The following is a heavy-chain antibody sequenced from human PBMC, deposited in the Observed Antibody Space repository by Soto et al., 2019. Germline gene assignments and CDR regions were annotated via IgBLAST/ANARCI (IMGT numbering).Heavy chain of an antibody. D-gene: IGHD6-13*01. J-gene: IGHJ3*02. CDR3: ARLRSHSSSWSDAFDI. Sequence: QVQLVQSGAEVKKPGASVKVSCKASGYTFTSYAITWVRQATGQGLEWMGWVNPNSGNTGYAQKFQGRVTMTRNTSINKAYREQSSLRSEDTAVYYCARLRSHSSSWSDAFDIWGQGTMVTVSS. V-gene: IGHV1-8*01. CDR1: GYTFTSYA. CDR2: VNPNSGNT.